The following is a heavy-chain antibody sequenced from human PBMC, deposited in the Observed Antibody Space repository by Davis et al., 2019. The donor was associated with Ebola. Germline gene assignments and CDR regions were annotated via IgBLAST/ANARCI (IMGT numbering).Heavy chain of an antibody. Sequence: GESLKISCVASGFTFTDYGIHWVRQAPGKGLEGVSIIWYDGSNKDYADSVKGRFTISRDASKNTVYLQMNSLRAEDTAVYYCARDAGTNGNAYHDAFDIWGQGTTVTVSS. J-gene: IGHJ3*02. D-gene: IGHD2-8*01. CDR2: IWYDGSNK. CDR3: ARDAGTNGNAYHDAFDI. CDR1: GFTFTDYG. V-gene: IGHV3-33*01.